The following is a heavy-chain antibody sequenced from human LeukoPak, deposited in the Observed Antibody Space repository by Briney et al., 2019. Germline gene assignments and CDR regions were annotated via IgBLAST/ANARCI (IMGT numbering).Heavy chain of an antibody. J-gene: IGHJ4*02. CDR3: ARDWDMTTVTTDY. CDR1: GYTFTGYY. CDR2: INPNSGGT. V-gene: IGHV1-2*02. Sequence: ASVKVSCKASGYTFTGYYMHWERQAPGQGLEWMGWINPNSGGTNYAQKFQGRVTMTRDTSISTAYMELSRLRSDDTAVYYCARDWDMTTVTTDYWGQGTLVTVSS. D-gene: IGHD4-17*01.